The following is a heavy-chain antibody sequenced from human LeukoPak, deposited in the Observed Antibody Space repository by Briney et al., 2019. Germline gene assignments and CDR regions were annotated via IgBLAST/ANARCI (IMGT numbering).Heavy chain of an antibody. D-gene: IGHD5-24*01. Sequence: GGSLRLSCAGSGCTFSNYWLIWVRQAPGKGPEWVGNIKQDGSEKRYADSVRGRFSISRDNAQTSLYLQMNSLRAEDTAVYYCARASDPWLQLTWGQGTLVTVSS. J-gene: IGHJ5*02. CDR3: ARASDPWLQLT. V-gene: IGHV3-7*05. CDR1: GCTFSNYW. CDR2: IKQDGSEK.